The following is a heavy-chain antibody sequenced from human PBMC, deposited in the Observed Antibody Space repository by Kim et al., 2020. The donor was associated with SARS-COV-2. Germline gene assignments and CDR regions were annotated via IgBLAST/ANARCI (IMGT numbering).Heavy chain of an antibody. V-gene: IGHV1-69*13. J-gene: IGHJ5*02. D-gene: IGHD6-13*01. CDR2: IIPIFGTA. CDR1: GGTFSSYA. Sequence: SVKVSCKASGGTFSSYAISWVRQAPGQGLEWMGGIIPIFGTANYAQKFQGRVTITADESTSTAYMELSSLRSEDTAVYYCARGTPAAGTGWFDPWGQGTLVTVSS. CDR3: ARGTPAAGTGWFDP.